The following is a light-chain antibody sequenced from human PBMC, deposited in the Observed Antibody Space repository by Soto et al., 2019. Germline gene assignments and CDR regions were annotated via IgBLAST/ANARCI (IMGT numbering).Light chain of an antibody. V-gene: IGKV4-1*01. CDR2: WAS. CDR3: QQYYTTPLT. J-gene: IGKJ4*01. CDR1: QSVLYSSNHQNY. Sequence: DIVMTQTPDSLAGSLGERATINCKSSQSVLYSSNHQNYLAWYQQKPGQPPQLPIYWASTRESGVPDRFSGSGSGTDFTLTISSLQAEDVAVYYCQQYYTTPLTFGGGTKVDIK.